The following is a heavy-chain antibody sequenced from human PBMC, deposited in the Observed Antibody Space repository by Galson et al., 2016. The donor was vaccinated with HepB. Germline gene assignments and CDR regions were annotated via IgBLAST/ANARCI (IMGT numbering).Heavy chain of an antibody. CDR2: IKQDGSEK. J-gene: IGHJ6*04. V-gene: IGHV3-7*05. Sequence: SLRLSCAASGFTFNNYGMTWVRQAPGKGLEWVANIKQDGSEKYYVDSVKGRFTISRDNAKNSLYLQMNSLRAEDTAVDYCVQGSTAPAVWGKGTTVTVSS. D-gene: IGHD1-26*01. CDR3: VQGSTAPAV. CDR1: GFTFNNYG.